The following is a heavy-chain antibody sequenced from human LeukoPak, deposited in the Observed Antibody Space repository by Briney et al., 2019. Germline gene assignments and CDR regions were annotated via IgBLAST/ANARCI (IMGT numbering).Heavy chain of an antibody. V-gene: IGHV3-23*01. Sequence: PGGSLRLSCAASGFTLTSYAMSWVRQAPGKGLEWVSAMSGDVTATYYADSVKGRFTISRDNSKNTLYLQMNSLRAEDTAVYYCAKDMGLQRYYFDYWGQGTLVTVSS. CDR3: AKDMGLQRYYFDY. D-gene: IGHD5-24*01. CDR1: GFTLTSYA. J-gene: IGHJ4*02. CDR2: MSGDVTAT.